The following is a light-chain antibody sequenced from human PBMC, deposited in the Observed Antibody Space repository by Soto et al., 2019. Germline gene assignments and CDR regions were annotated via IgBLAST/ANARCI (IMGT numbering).Light chain of an antibody. CDR3: LSYADTAYV. CDR1: SSDVGGYNY. Sequence: QSVLTQPASVSRSPGQSITISCTGTSSDVGGYNYVSWYQQHPGKAPKLMIYEVSNRPSGVSNRFSGSKSGNTAFLTVSGLQAEDEADYYCLSYADTAYVFGTGTKVTV. CDR2: EVS. V-gene: IGLV2-14*01. J-gene: IGLJ1*01.